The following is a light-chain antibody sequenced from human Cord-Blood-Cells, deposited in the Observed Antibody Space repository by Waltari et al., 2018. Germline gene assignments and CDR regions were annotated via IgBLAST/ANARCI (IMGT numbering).Light chain of an antibody. V-gene: IGLV2-14*01. CDR3: SSYTSSSTLV. Sequence: QSALTQTASVSGSPGQSITIPCTGTSSDVGGSNYVSWYQQHPGKAPKLMIYDVSNRPSGVSNRFSGSKSGNTASLTISGLQAEDEADYYCSSYTSSSTLVFGGGTKLTVL. CDR1: SSDVGGSNY. CDR2: DVS. J-gene: IGLJ2*01.